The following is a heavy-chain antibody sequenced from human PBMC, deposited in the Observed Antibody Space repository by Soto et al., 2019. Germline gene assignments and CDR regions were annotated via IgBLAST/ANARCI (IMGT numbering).Heavy chain of an antibody. CDR2: IYYSGST. J-gene: IGHJ6*02. CDR3: ARPTTYYDLFTGYYSFYGVDV. D-gene: IGHD3-9*01. CDR1: GGSISSSSYY. Sequence: SETLSLTCTVSGGSISSSSYYWGWIRQPPGKGLEWIGSIYYSGSTYYNPSLKSRVTISVDTSKNQFSLKLSSVTAADTAVYYCARPTTYYDLFTGYYSFYGVDVWGQGTTVTVS. V-gene: IGHV4-39*01.